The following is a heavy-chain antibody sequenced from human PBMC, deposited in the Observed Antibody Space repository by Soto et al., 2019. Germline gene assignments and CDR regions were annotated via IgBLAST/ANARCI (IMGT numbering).Heavy chain of an antibody. CDR2: ISGYNGQT. Sequence: QVQLVQSGPEVKKPGASVKVSCKASAYTFTTYGISWVRQAPGQGLEWMGWISGYNGQTNYPQKFRGRVTLTTDTPTSTAYMELGSLRSDDTAMYYCARDNRKELWVEGLNAIDVWGQGTTVTVSS. CDR3: ARDNRKELWVEGLNAIDV. CDR1: AYTFTTYG. D-gene: IGHD3-10*01. V-gene: IGHV1-18*04. J-gene: IGHJ6*02.